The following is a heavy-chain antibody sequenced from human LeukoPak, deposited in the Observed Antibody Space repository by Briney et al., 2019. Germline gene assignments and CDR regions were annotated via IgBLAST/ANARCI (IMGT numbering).Heavy chain of an antibody. V-gene: IGHV3-23*01. D-gene: IGHD3-16*02. CDR2: ISGSGGST. Sequence: RGSLRLSCAASGFTFSSYAMNWVRQAPGKWLEWVSTISGSGGSTYYADSVKGRFTISRDNSKNTLYLQMNSLRAEDAAVYYCARGDYDYVWGSYRLDYWGQGTLVTVSS. CDR1: GFTFSSYA. J-gene: IGHJ4*02. CDR3: ARGDYDYVWGSYRLDY.